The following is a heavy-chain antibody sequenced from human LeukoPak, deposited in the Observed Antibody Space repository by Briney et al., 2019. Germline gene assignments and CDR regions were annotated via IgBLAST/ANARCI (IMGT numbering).Heavy chain of an antibody. CDR1: GFTFSSYA. Sequence: GGSLRLSCAASGFTFSSYAMSWVRQAPGKGLEWVSAIGGGDGSTYYADSVKGRFTISRDNSKNTLYLQMNSLRAEDTAVYYCAKAMGGSSWYKDDYWGQGTLVTVSS. CDR3: AKAMGGSSWYKDDY. CDR2: IGGGDGST. D-gene: IGHD6-13*01. V-gene: IGHV3-23*01. J-gene: IGHJ4*02.